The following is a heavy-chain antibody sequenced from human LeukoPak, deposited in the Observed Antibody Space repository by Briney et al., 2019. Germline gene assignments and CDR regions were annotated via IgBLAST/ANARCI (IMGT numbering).Heavy chain of an antibody. V-gene: IGHV1-3*01. J-gene: IGHJ4*02. CDR1: GYIFSDYG. Sequence: GASVKVSCKASGYIFSDYGIHWVRQAPGQRFEWMGWIDADNGDTRSSQKFQGRVTISRDTSASTVYMELSSLGSEDTAVYYCARARPAHLDYWGQGTLVTVSS. CDR3: ARARPAHLDY. CDR2: IDADNGDT.